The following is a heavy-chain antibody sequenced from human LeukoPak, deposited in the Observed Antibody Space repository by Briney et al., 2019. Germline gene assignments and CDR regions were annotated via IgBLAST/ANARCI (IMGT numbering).Heavy chain of an antibody. V-gene: IGHV3-23*01. J-gene: IGHJ4*02. D-gene: IGHD3-22*01. Sequence: GGSLRLSCAASGFTFSSYAMSWVRQAPGKGLEWVSAISGSGGSTYYADSVKGRFTISRDNSKNTLYLQMNSLRAEDTAVYYCAISGYYSFSKRFDYWGQGTLVTVSS. CDR2: ISGSGGST. CDR1: GFTFSSYA. CDR3: AISGYYSFSKRFDY.